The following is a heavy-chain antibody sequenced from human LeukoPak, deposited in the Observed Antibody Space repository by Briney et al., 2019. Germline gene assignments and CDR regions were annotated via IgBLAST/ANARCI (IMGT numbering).Heavy chain of an antibody. CDR1: GGSSSSYY. CDR2: IYYSGST. V-gene: IGHV4-59*01. CDR3: ARDAPRSSSWYGLRDY. J-gene: IGHJ4*02. D-gene: IGHD6-13*01. Sequence: PSETLSLTCTVSGGSSSSYYWSWIRQPPGKGLEWIGYIYYSGSTNYNPSLKSRVTISVDTSKNQFSLKLSSVTAADTAVYYCARDAPRSSSWYGLRDYWGQGTLVTVSS.